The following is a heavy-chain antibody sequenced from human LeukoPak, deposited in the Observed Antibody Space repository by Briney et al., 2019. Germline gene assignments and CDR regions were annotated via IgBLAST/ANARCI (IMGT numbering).Heavy chain of an antibody. CDR1: GFTFSSYA. CDR3: ARGGGQLERPELFFHYGMDV. CDR2: ISSNGGST. V-gene: IGHV3-64*01. Sequence: GGSLRLSCAASGFTFSSYAMHWVRQAPGKGLEYVSAISSNGGSTYYANSVKGRFTISRDNSKNTLYLQMGSLRAEDMAVYYCARGGGQLERPELFFHYGMDVWGQGTTVAVSS. D-gene: IGHD1-1*01. J-gene: IGHJ6*02.